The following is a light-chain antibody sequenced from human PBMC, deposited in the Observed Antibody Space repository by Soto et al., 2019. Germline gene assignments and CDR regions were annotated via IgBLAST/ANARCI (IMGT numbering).Light chain of an antibody. J-gene: IGLJ1*01. V-gene: IGLV2-14*03. CDR3: SSYTTSNSRQIV. CDR1: SSDVGGYNY. Sequence: QSVLTQPASVSGSPGQSITISCTGTSSDVGGYNYVSWYQHHPGKAPKLMIYDVSNRPSGVSNRFSGSKSGNTASLTISSLQPEDEADYYCSSYTTSNSRQIVFGTGTKLTVL. CDR2: DVS.